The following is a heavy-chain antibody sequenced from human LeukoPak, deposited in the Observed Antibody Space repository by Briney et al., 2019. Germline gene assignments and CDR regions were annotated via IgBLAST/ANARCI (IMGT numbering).Heavy chain of an antibody. V-gene: IGHV1-69*05. Sequence: SVKVSCKASGGTFSSYAISWVRQAPGQGLEWMGGIIPIFGTSNYAQKFQGRVTMTRNTSISTAYMELSSLRSEDTAVYYCARGHIPGPVLRYFDWLKYYYYMDVWGKGTTVTISS. D-gene: IGHD3-9*01. CDR2: IIPIFGTS. J-gene: IGHJ6*03. CDR3: ARGHIPGPVLRYFDWLKYYYYMDV. CDR1: GGTFSSYA.